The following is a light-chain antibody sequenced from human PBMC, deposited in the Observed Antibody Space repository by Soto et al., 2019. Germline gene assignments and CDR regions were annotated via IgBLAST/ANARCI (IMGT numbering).Light chain of an antibody. V-gene: IGKV1-33*01. J-gene: IGKJ4*01. CDR1: QDIDTY. CDR2: DAS. Sequence: DIQMTQSPSSLSASVGDRVTITCQASQDIDTYLVWYQQKAGKVPKVLIFDASSLQTVVPSRFSGSVSGTDFKFTISSLHPEDVATYYCQQYDNLPLTFGGGTKVEMK. CDR3: QQYDNLPLT.